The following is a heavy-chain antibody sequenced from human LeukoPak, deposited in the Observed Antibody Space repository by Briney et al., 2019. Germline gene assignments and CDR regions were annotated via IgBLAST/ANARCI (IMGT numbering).Heavy chain of an antibody. CDR2: IKQDGSEK. D-gene: IGHD6-19*01. Sequence: GGSLRLSCAASGFTFSGYWMTWVRQAPGKGLEWVGHIKQDGSEKYYVDSVKGRFTISRDNAKTSLYVQMNSLRAEDTAIYYCARWEYTSGWYYIDSWGQGTLVTVSS. J-gene: IGHJ4*02. CDR1: GFTFSGYW. V-gene: IGHV3-7*01. CDR3: ARWEYTSGWYYIDS.